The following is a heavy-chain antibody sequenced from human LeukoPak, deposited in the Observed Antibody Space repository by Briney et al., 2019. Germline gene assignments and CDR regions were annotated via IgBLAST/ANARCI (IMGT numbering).Heavy chain of an antibody. CDR2: MNTDGSST. CDR1: GFTLSAYW. Sequence: GGPLRLSCAVSGFTLSAYWMHWVRQAPGKGLVWVSRMNTDGSSTLYADSVKGRFTISRDNAKNTLYLQMNSLRAEDTAVYYCAREHYDILSRRGMDVWGKGTTVTVSS. J-gene: IGHJ6*04. D-gene: IGHD3-9*01. V-gene: IGHV3-74*03. CDR3: AREHYDILSRRGMDV.